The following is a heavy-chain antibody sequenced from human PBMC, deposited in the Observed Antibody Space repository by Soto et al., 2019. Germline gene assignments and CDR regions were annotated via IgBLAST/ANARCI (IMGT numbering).Heavy chain of an antibody. Sequence: TGGSLRLSCGASGFTFSSYAMSWVRQAPGKGLEWVSAISGSGGSTYYADSVKGRFTISRDNSKNTLYLQMNSLRAEDTAVYYCAKTSWSPDAFDIWGQGTMVTVSS. CDR2: ISGSGGST. V-gene: IGHV3-23*01. CDR3: AKTSWSPDAFDI. CDR1: GFTFSSYA. D-gene: IGHD2-2*01. J-gene: IGHJ3*02.